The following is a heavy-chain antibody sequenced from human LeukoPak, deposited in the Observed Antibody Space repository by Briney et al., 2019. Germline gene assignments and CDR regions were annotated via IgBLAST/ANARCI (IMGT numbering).Heavy chain of an antibody. CDR1: GYTLTELS. CDR3: ARDLRLVNDY. J-gene: IGHJ4*02. CDR2: INTNTGNP. V-gene: IGHV7-4-1*02. D-gene: IGHD3-3*01. Sequence: ASVKVSCKVSGYTLTELSMHWVRQAPGQGLEWMGWINTNTGNPTYAQGFTGRFVFSLDTSVSTAYLQISSLKAEDTAVYYCARDLRLVNDYWGQGTLVTVSS.